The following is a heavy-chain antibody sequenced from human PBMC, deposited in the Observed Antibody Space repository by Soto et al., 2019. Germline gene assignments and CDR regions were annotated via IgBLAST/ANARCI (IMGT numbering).Heavy chain of an antibody. Sequence: PGGSLRLSCTASQFSLSGSVMYWVRQAPGKGLEWVSAISESGAYTNYADSVKGRFTTSIDGSKNTVYLEMNSLRGDDTARYFCAKLAVRLSYSGLDFWGQGTTVTVSS. D-gene: IGHD6-6*01. J-gene: IGHJ6*02. CDR1: QFSLSGSV. CDR2: ISESGAYT. V-gene: IGHV3-23*01. CDR3: AKLAVRLSYSGLDF.